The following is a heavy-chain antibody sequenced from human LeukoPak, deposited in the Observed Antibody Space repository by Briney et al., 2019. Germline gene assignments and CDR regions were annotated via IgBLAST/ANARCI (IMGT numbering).Heavy chain of an antibody. Sequence: GGSLRLSCAASGFIFSSYWMHWFRHAPGKGLVWVSHINSDGSSTTYADSVKGRFTISRDNAKNTVYLQMNSLRAEDTAVYYCVRDYTAYDYEFDYWGQGTLVTVSS. CDR1: GFIFSSYW. CDR2: INSDGSST. D-gene: IGHD5-12*01. CDR3: VRDYTAYDYEFDY. J-gene: IGHJ4*02. V-gene: IGHV3-74*01.